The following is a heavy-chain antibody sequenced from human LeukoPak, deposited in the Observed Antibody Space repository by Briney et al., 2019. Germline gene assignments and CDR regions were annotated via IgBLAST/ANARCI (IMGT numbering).Heavy chain of an antibody. CDR3: ATRVSGYCSSTSCYAEWYFDY. CDR2: FDPEDSET. Sequence: ASVKVSCKVSGYTLTELSMHWVRQAPGKGLEWMGGFDPEDSETIYAQKFQGRVTMTEDTSTDTAYMELSSLRSEDTAVYYCATRVSGYCSSTSCYAEWYFDYWGQGTLVTVSS. CDR1: GYTLTELS. V-gene: IGHV1-24*01. J-gene: IGHJ4*02. D-gene: IGHD2-2*01.